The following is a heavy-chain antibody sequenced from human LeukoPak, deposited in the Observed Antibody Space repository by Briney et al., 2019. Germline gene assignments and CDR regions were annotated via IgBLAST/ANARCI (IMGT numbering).Heavy chain of an antibody. Sequence: ASVKVSCKASGYTFTSYYMHWVRQAPGQGLEWMGIINPSGGSTSYAQKFQGRVTMTRDTSTSTVYMELSSLRSEDTAVYYCARDPGVGYDFWSGYYYNWFDPWGQGTLVTVCS. J-gene: IGHJ5*02. CDR2: INPSGGST. V-gene: IGHV1-46*01. D-gene: IGHD3-3*01. CDR3: ARDPGVGYDFWSGYYYNWFDP. CDR1: GYTFTSYY.